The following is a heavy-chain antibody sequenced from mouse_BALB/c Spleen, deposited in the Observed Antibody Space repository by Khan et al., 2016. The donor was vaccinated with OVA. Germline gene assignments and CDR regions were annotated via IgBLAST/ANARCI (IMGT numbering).Heavy chain of an antibody. CDR1: GDSITRGY. CDR2: MIYTGYT. CDR3: ARSTYRYAFVY. J-gene: IGHJ3*01. V-gene: IGHV3-8*02. Sequence: EVQLQESGPSLVKPSQTLSLTCSVTGDSITRGYWSWIRKFPGNKLEYMGYMIYTGYTYYNPSLKSRISINRHTSKNTYYLQLNSVTTEDTATYYCARSTYRYAFVYWGQGTLVTVSA. D-gene: IGHD2-14*01.